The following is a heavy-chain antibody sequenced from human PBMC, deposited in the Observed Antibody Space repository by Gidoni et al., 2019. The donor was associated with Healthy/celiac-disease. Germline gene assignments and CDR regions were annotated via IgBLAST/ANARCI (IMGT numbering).Heavy chain of an antibody. CDR2: ISYDGSNK. J-gene: IGHJ6*02. V-gene: IGHV3-30-3*01. D-gene: IGHD2-21*02. CDR3: ARDLLPSYYYYYYGMDV. Sequence: QVQLVESGGGVVQPGRSLRHSCAASGFPFSSYAMHWVRQAPGKGLEWVAVISYDGSNKYYADSVKGRFTISRDNSKNTLYLQMNSLRAEDTAVYYCARDLLPSYYYYYYGMDVWGQGTTVTVSS. CDR1: GFPFSSYA.